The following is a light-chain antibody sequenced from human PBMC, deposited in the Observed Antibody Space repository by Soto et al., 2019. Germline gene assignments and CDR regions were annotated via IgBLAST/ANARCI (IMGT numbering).Light chain of an antibody. V-gene: IGKV1-5*03. J-gene: IGKJ1*01. Sequence: DIQMTQSPSTLSGSVGDRVTMTCRASQTISSWLAWYQQKPGKAPKLLIYKASTLKSGVPSRFSGSGSGTQFTLTISSLQPEDAATYYCQQYNTYLTWTFGQGTKVDIK. CDR3: QQYNTYLTWT. CDR2: KAS. CDR1: QTISSW.